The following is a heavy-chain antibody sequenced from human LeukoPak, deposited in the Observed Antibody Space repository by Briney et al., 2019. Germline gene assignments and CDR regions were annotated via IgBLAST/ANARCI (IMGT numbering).Heavy chain of an antibody. V-gene: IGHV3-48*03. CDR3: ARDRPPTRTYRNLDY. D-gene: IGHD1/OR15-1a*01. J-gene: IGHJ4*02. CDR2: ISSTGSII. Sequence: GGSLRLSCVASGFTFSSYAMNWVRQAPGKGLEWVSYISSTGSIIYYADSVKGRFTFSRDNAKNSLYLQMNSLRVEDTAVYYCARDRPPTRTYRNLDYWGQGTLVTVSS. CDR1: GFTFSSYA.